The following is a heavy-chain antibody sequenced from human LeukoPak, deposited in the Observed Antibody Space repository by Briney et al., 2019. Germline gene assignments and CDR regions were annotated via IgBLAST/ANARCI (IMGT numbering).Heavy chain of an antibody. D-gene: IGHD6-13*01. Sequence: SETLSLTCTVSGDSLSGYYWGWIRQPPGKGLEWIGYIYYSGSTNYNPSLKSRVTISVDTSKNQFSLKLSSVTAADTAVYYCARQMYSSSWYESVWFDPWGQGTLVTVSS. CDR2: IYYSGST. CDR1: GDSLSGYY. CDR3: ARQMYSSSWYESVWFDP. V-gene: IGHV4-59*08. J-gene: IGHJ5*02.